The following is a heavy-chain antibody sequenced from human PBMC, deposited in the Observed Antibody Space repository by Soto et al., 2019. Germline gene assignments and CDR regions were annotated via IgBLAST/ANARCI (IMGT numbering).Heavy chain of an antibody. CDR2: INHSGST. CDR1: GGSFSGYY. Sequence: SQTLSLTCAVYGGSFSGYYWSWIRQPPGKGLEWIGEINHSGSTNYNPSLKSRVTILVDTSKNQFSLKLSFVTAADTAVYYCARGFITGTLFDYWGQGTLVTVSS. J-gene: IGHJ4*02. V-gene: IGHV4-34*01. D-gene: IGHD1-20*01. CDR3: ARGFITGTLFDY.